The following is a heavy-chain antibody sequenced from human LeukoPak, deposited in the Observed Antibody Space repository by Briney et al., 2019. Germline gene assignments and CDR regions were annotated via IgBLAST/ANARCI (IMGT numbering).Heavy chain of an antibody. CDR1: GYTFTDYY. Sequence: GASVKVSCKTSGYTFTDYYIHWVRQAPGQGPEWMGRIDPKSDGTNYAQKYQVRVAMTRDTSISTVYMELSGLRSDDTAVYYCARVPGPYTTSRYDYWGQGTLVTVSS. CDR3: ARVPGPYTTSRYDY. J-gene: IGHJ4*02. V-gene: IGHV1-2*02. CDR2: IDPKSDGT. D-gene: IGHD2-2*01.